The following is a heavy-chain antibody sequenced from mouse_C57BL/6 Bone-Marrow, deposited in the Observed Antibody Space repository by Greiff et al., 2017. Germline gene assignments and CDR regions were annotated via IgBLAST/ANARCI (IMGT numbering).Heavy chain of an antibody. V-gene: IGHV1-76*01. D-gene: IGHD2-4*01. Sequence: QVQLQQSGAELVRPGASVKLSCKASGYTFTDYYINWVKQRPGQGLEWIARIYPGSGNTYYNEKFKGKATLTAEKSSSTAYLQLSSLTSEDSAVYFCATIYYDYDDYCDYWGQGTTRTVSS. CDR2: IYPGSGNT. CDR3: ATIYYDYDDYCDY. CDR1: GYTFTDYY. J-gene: IGHJ2*01.